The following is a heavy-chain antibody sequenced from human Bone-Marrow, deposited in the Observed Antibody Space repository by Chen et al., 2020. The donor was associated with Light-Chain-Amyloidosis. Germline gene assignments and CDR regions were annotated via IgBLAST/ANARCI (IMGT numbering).Heavy chain of an antibody. D-gene: IGHD1-26*01. V-gene: IGHV4-34*01. CDR3: AKIMRGGSYYFDP. CDR2: VNHSGRT. CDR1: GGPFSAYY. J-gene: IGHJ4*02. Sequence: VLGGPFSAYYWSWIRQPPGKGLEWIGDVNHSGRTNYSPSLKSRLTISIDTSKKQFSLKLTSVTAADTAVYYCAKIMRGGSYYFDPWGQGTLVTVSS.